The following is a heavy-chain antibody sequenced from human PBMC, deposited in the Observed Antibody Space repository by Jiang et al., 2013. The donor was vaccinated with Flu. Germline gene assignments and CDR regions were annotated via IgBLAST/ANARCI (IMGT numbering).Heavy chain of an antibody. CDR2: IYYSGST. Sequence: GSGLVKPSETLSLTCTVSGGSISSYYWSWIRQPPGKGLEWIGYIYYSGSTNYNPSLKSRVTISVDTSKNQFSLKLSSVTAADTAVYYCARDRQWLVREGYYYYYYGMDVWGQGTTVTV. J-gene: IGHJ6*02. CDR1: GGSISSYY. V-gene: IGHV4-59*13. D-gene: IGHD6-19*01. CDR3: ARDRQWLVREGYYYYYYGMDV.